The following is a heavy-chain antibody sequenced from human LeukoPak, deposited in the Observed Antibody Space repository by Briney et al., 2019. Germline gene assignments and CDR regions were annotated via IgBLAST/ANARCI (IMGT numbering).Heavy chain of an antibody. V-gene: IGHV3-7*01. CDR1: GFTFRNHW. CDR2: XXTDGIDK. J-gene: IGHJ3*02. CDR3: ATISAQTFDI. D-gene: IGHD5-24*01. Sequence: GGSLRLSCVGSGFTFRNHWXXXXXXSPRRGXEWVAXXXTDGIDKYYGXXXXXRFXVXXDNAKNSAFLQMNSLRAEDTAIYYCATISAQTFDIWGQGTLVSVSS.